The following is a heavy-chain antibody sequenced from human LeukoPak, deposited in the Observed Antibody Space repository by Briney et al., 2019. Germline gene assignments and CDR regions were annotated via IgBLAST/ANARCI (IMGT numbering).Heavy chain of an antibody. D-gene: IGHD2-15*01. CDR2: IKQDGSEK. J-gene: IGHJ6*02. CDR1: GFTFSSYW. Sequence: GGSLRLSCAASGFTFSSYWMSWVRQAPGKGLEWVANIKQDGSEKYYVDSVKGRFTISRDNAKNSLYLQMNSLGAEDTAVYYCARDRYCSGGSCPYYYGMDVWGQGTTVTVSS. CDR3: ARDRYCSGGSCPYYYGMDV. V-gene: IGHV3-7*01.